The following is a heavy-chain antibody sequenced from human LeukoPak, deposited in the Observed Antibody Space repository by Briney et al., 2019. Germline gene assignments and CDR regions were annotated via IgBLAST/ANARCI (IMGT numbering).Heavy chain of an antibody. J-gene: IGHJ4*02. Sequence: GGSLRLSCAASGFTIDDYTMHWVRQAPGKGLEWVSLISWDGGSTYYADSVKGRFTISRDNSKNSLYLQMNSLRTEDTALYYCAKGGDCSSTSCHGFDYWGQGTLVTVSS. V-gene: IGHV3-43*01. CDR1: GFTIDDYT. CDR3: AKGGDCSSTSCHGFDY. D-gene: IGHD2-2*01. CDR2: ISWDGGST.